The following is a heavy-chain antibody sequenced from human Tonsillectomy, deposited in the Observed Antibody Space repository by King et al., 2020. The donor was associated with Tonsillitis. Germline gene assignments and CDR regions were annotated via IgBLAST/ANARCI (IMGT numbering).Heavy chain of an antibody. V-gene: IGHV4-4*07. Sequence: VQLQESGPGLVKPSETLSLTCTVSGGSISSYYWSWIRQPAGKGLEWIGRIYISGSTNYNPSLKSRVTMSVDTSKNQFSLKLSSVTAADTAVYFFAREGGVYGSYGSGKDNWFDPWGQGTLVTVSS. D-gene: IGHD3-10*01. J-gene: IGHJ5*02. CDR2: IYISGST. CDR1: GGSISSYY. CDR3: AREGGVYGSYGSGKDNWFDP.